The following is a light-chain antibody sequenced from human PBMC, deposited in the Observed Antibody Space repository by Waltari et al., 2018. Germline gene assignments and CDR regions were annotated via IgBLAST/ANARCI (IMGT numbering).Light chain of an antibody. J-gene: IGLJ3*02. CDR1: SGPVPRPFY. CDR2: KGI. CDR3: SMYMGSGVWV. V-gene: IGLV8-61*01. Sequence: QTVVTQEPSLSVSPGGTVTPTCSLPSGPVPRPFYPTWYQQTPGQPPRTLVYKGISRSSGVPDRFSGSILGNTAALTITGAQADDESDYYCSMYMGSGVWVFGGGTKLTVL.